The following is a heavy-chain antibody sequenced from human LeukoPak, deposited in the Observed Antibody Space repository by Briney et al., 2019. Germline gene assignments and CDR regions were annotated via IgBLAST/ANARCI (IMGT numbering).Heavy chain of an antibody. J-gene: IGHJ5*02. CDR3: ARTGGAVRNWFDP. V-gene: IGHV5-51*01. D-gene: IGHD3-16*01. CDR2: IYPGDSDT. CDR1: GYSFTSCW. Sequence: GESLKISCKGSGYSFTSCWIGWVRQTPGKGLEWMGIIYPGDSDTRYSPSFQGQVTISADKSISTAYLEWSSLKASDTAMYYCARTGGAVRNWFDPWGQGTLVTVSS.